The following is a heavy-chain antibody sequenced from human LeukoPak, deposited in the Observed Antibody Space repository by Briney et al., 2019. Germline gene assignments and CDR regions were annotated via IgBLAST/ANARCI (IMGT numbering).Heavy chain of an antibody. Sequence: GGSLRLSCAASGFTFSSYSMNWVRQAPGKGLEWVSYISSSSTIYYADSVKGRFTISRENAKNYLYLQMNSLRAEDTAVYYCASYYDSSGYFPEDYWGQGTLVTVSS. D-gene: IGHD3-22*01. CDR3: ASYYDSSGYFPEDY. CDR1: GFTFSSYS. J-gene: IGHJ4*02. CDR2: ISSSSTI. V-gene: IGHV3-48*04.